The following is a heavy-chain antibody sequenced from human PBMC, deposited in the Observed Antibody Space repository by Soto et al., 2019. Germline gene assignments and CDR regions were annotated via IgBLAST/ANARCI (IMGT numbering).Heavy chain of an antibody. V-gene: IGHV1-18*01. J-gene: IGHJ6*02. Sequence: QVQLVQSGAEVKKPGASVKVSCKASGYTFTSYGISWVRQAPGQGLEWMGWISAYNGNTNYAQKLQGRVTMTTDTSTSTAYMELRSLRSDDTAVYYCARDGSPFYYYYYGMDVWGQGTTVTVSS. CDR1: GYTFTSYG. CDR2: ISAYNGNT. D-gene: IGHD1-26*01. CDR3: ARDGSPFYYYYYGMDV.